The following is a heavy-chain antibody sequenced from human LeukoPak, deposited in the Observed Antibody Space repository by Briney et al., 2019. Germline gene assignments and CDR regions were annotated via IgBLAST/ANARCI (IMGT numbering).Heavy chain of an antibody. Sequence: SETLSLTCTVSGGSISSGGYYWSWIRQPPGKGLEWIGYINHSGSTNYNPSLKSRVTISVDTSKNQFSLKLSSVTAADTAVYYCARGDSSSWDIVGRYFDLWGRGTLVTVSS. V-gene: IGHV4-30-2*01. CDR1: GGSISSGGYY. J-gene: IGHJ2*01. D-gene: IGHD6-13*01. CDR3: ARGDSSSWDIVGRYFDL. CDR2: INHSGST.